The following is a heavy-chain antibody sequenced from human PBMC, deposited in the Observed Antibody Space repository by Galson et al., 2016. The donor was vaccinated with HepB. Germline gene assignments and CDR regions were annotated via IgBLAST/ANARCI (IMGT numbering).Heavy chain of an antibody. CDR2: VYSSGGT. J-gene: IGHJ4*02. CDR1: GDSIRSHH. Sequence: SETLSLTCTVSGDSIRSHHWSWVRQPPGKGLERLGYVYSSGGTDYNPSLQSRVTISLDTSNNQLSLKLTSVTAADTAVYYCVTGHLDHRTWGQGTLVTVSS. V-gene: IGHV4-59*11. D-gene: IGHD1-14*01. CDR3: VTGHLDHRT.